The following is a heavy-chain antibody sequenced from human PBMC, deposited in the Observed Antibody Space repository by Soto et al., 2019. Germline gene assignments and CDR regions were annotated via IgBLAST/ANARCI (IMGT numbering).Heavy chain of an antibody. CDR3: ARDEEGCSGGSCYFDWFDP. J-gene: IGHJ5*02. CDR1: GYTFTSYG. V-gene: IGHV1-18*01. CDR2: ISAYNGNT. D-gene: IGHD2-15*01. Sequence: QVQLVQSGAEVKKPGASVKVSCKASGYTFTSYGISWVRQAPGQGLEWRGWISAYNGNTNYTQKLHGRVTMTTDTSTSTAYMELRSLRSDDTAVYYCARDEEGCSGGSCYFDWFDPWGQGTLVTVSS.